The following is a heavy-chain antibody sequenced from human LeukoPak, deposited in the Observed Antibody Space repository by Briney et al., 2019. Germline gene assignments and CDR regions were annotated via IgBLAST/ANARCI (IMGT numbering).Heavy chain of an antibody. Sequence: TSETLSLTCTVSGGSISSYYWSWIRQPPGKGLEWIGYTYYSGSTNYNPSLKSRVTISVDTSKNQFSLKLSSVTAADTAVYYCARADYDILTGYPRHYGMDVWGQGTTVTVSS. CDR3: ARADYDILTGYPRHYGMDV. J-gene: IGHJ6*02. V-gene: IGHV4-59*01. CDR1: GGSISSYY. CDR2: TYYSGST. D-gene: IGHD3-9*01.